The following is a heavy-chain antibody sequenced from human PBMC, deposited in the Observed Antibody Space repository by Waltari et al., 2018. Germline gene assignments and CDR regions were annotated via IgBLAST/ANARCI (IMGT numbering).Heavy chain of an antibody. V-gene: IGHV3-48*04. CDR2: ISSSSSTI. CDR3: ARDQNYYYYYMDV. J-gene: IGHJ6*03. CDR1: GFTFSSYS. Sequence: EVQLVESGGGLVQPGGSLRLSCAASGFTFSSYSMNWVRQAPGKVLEWVSYISSSSSTIYYADSVKGRFTISRDNAKNSLYLQMNSLRAEDTAVYYCARDQNYYYYYMDVWGKGTTVTISS.